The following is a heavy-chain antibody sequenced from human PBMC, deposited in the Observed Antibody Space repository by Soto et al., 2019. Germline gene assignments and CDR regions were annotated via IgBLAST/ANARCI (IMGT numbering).Heavy chain of an antibody. CDR3: ATVRGAGHGSSYYGMDV. CDR2: FDPEDGET. J-gene: IGHJ6*02. D-gene: IGHD6-19*01. CDR1: GYTLTELS. Sequence: GASVKVSCKVSGYTLTELSMHWVRQAPGKGLEWMGGFDPEDGETIYAQKFQGRVTMTEDTSTDTAYMELSSLRSEDTAVYYCATVRGAGHGSSYYGMDVWGQGTTVTVSS. V-gene: IGHV1-24*01.